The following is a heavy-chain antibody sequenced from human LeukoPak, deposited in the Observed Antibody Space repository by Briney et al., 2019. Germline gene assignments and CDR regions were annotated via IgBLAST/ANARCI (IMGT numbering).Heavy chain of an antibody. Sequence: PGGSLRLSCAASGFTFDDYAMHWVRQAPGKGLEWVSGISWNSGSIGYADSVKGRFTISRDNAKNSLYLQMNSLRGEDTALYYCAKDRTYAMADAFDIWGQGTMVTVSS. CDR3: AKDRTYAMADAFDI. CDR2: ISWNSGSI. CDR1: GFTFDDYA. J-gene: IGHJ3*02. D-gene: IGHD5-18*01. V-gene: IGHV3-9*01.